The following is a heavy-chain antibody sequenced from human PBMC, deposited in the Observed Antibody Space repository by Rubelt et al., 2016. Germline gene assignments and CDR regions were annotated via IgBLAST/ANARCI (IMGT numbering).Heavy chain of an antibody. D-gene: IGHD6-25*01. CDR1: GFTFSTYW. Sequence: EVQLVESGGGVVRPGGSLRLSCAASGFTFSTYWMSWVRQTPGKGLEWVANIKEDGSANYYVDSEKGRFTISRDNAKNSLYLQMNSLRAEDTAVYYCAKHGMGQRAFDIWGQGTMVTVSS. J-gene: IGHJ3*02. CDR2: IKEDGSAN. CDR3: AKHGMGQRAFDI. V-gene: IGHV3-7*05.